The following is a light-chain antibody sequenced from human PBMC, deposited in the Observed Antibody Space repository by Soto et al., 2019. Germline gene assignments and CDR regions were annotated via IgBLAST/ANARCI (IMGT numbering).Light chain of an antibody. CDR3: PQSYRTPWP. V-gene: IGKV1-39*01. CDR2: AAS. Sequence: DIQMTQSPSSLSASVGDRVTITCRASQSISSYLNWYQQKPGKAPKLLIYAASSLQSGVPSRFSGSGYGTDFTLKISKLQAEDFATYSCPQSYRTPWPFGQGTKVDTK. J-gene: IGKJ1*01. CDR1: QSISSY.